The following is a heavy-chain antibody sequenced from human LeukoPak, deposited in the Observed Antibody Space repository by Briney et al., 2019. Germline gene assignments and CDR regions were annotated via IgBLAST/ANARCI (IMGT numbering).Heavy chain of an antibody. CDR3: AKDPNPFYDFWSGYK. J-gene: IGHJ4*02. V-gene: IGHV3-23*01. Sequence: GGSLRLSCAASGFTFTGHTMTWLRQAPGKGLEWVSIISGRDDRTYYADSVKGRFTISRDNSKNILYLQMNSLRAEDTAVYYCAKDPNPFYDFWSGYKWGQGTLVTVSS. CDR2: ISGRDDRT. D-gene: IGHD3-3*01. CDR1: GFTFTGHT.